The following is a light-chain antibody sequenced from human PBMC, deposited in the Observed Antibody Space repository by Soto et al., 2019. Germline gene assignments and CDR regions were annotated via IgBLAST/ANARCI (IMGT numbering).Light chain of an antibody. CDR1: QSIDRW. V-gene: IGKV1-5*01. CDR3: QHYNSYGT. CDR2: HAS. Sequence: DIEMTQFPSPLPASVGDGVTITCRASQSIDRWLAWYKQRPGKAPKILIYHASSLETGVPSRLSGSGSGTEFTLTISSMKPDDFATYYCQHYNSYGTFGQGTKVDIK. J-gene: IGKJ1*01.